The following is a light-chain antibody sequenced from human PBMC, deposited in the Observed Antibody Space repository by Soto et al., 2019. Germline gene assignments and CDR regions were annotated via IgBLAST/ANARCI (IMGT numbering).Light chain of an antibody. CDR1: QSVSRTY. V-gene: IGKV3-20*01. CDR3: QQYGRSGT. J-gene: IGKJ1*01. CDR2: ATS. Sequence: EIVLTQSPGTLSLSPGERATLSCRASQSVSRTYLAWYQQKPVQAPRLLIYATSSRATSIPDRFSGSGSGTDFTLTISRLEPEDFAVYYCQQYGRSGTFGQGTKVDI.